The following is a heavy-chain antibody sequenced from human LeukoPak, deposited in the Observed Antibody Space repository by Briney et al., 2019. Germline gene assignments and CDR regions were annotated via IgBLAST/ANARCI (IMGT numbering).Heavy chain of an antibody. CDR1: GGSVSSGSYY. CDR2: IYYSGST. J-gene: IGHJ4*02. V-gene: IGHV4-61*01. D-gene: IGHD2-21*02. CDR3: ARDRGDGDYYDY. Sequence: PSETLSLTCTVSGGSVSSGSYYWSWIRQPPGKGLEWIGYIYYSGSTNYNPSLKSRVTISVDTSKNQFSLKLSSVTAADTAVYYCARDRGDGDYYDYWGQGTLVTVSS.